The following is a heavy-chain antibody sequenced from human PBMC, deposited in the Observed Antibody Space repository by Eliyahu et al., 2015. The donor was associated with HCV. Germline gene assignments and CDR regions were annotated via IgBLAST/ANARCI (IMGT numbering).Heavy chain of an antibody. CDR3: TRGSDS. CDR2: INYDGSTT. V-gene: IGHV3-74*01. CDR1: GFTFSNYW. J-gene: IGHJ4*02. Sequence: EVQLVESGGGLVQPGGSLRLSCAAPGFTFSNYWMYWVRQAPGKGLVWVSRINYDGSTTGYADSVKGRFTVPRDNAKNTLDLQMNSLRTEDTAVYYCTRGSDSWGQGTLVTVSS.